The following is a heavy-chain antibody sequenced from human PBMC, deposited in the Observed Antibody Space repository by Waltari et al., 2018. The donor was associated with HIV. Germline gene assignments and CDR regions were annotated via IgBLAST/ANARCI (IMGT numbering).Heavy chain of an antibody. D-gene: IGHD2-2*01. CDR2: MYHSGTT. CDR3: ARRGDGFNQHARLDH. J-gene: IGHJ4*02. Sequence: QLHLQESGPGLVQPSETLALTCTVSGGSITRNDFYWAGIRQPPGKGLEWFGLMYHSGTTDYNPSLKSRVYMSRDTSKNWFSLRLHSVTAADTAIYYCARRGDGFNQHARLDHWGPGTLVTVSS. CDR1: GGSITRNDFY. V-gene: IGHV4-39*01.